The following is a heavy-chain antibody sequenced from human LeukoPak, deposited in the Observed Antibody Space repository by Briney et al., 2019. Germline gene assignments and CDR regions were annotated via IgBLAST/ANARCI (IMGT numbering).Heavy chain of an antibody. CDR3: ARDRPHNWFDP. CDR2: IHPGVGST. CDR1: GYTFSTYY. J-gene: IGHJ5*02. Sequence: ASVKLSCKASGYTFSTYYIHWVRQAPGGGLEWVGLIHPGVGSTNYAQKFRGRVTMTTDTATTTVRMELTSLKSEDTAVYYCARDRPHNWFDPWGQGTLVTVSP. V-gene: IGHV1-46*01.